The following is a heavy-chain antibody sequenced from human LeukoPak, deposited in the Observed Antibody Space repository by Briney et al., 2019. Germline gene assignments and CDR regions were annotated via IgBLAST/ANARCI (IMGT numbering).Heavy chain of an antibody. Sequence: PSETLSLTCSVSGVSISAYYWSWIRQPAGKGLEWIGRIYPGESIYASENTNYNPSLKSRVTMSVDTSKNQFSLKLSSVTAADTAVYYCARYYDFWSLDPWGQGTLVTVSS. J-gene: IGHJ5*02. D-gene: IGHD3-3*01. CDR2: IYPGESIYASENT. CDR1: GVSISAYY. CDR3: ARYYDFWSLDP. V-gene: IGHV4-4*07.